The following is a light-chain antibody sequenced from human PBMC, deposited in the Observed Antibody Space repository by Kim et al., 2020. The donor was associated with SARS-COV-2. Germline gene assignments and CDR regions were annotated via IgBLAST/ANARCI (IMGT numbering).Light chain of an antibody. V-gene: IGLV3-19*01. CDR3: NSRDSNDYVV. Sequence: ALVQTVRITLQVDSLRRYHATWYQQKPGQAPKVVIYGKDNRPSGFPDRFSGSSSGNTAYLTITGTQAGDEADFYCNSRDSNDYVVFGGGTQLTVL. J-gene: IGLJ2*01. CDR1: SLRRYH. CDR2: GKD.